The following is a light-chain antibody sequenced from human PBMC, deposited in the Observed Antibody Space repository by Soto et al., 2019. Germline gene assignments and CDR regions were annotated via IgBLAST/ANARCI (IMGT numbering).Light chain of an antibody. Sequence: SVLTQPASVSRSPGQSITISSTGNSSDFGGYNYVSWYQHHPGKVPKPLIFDVSNRPSGVSSRFSGSKSGNTASLTISGLQAEDEADYYCSSYRSGSTLYVFGTGTKVTVL. CDR3: SSYRSGSTLYV. J-gene: IGLJ1*01. CDR2: DVS. CDR1: SSDFGGYNY. V-gene: IGLV2-14*03.